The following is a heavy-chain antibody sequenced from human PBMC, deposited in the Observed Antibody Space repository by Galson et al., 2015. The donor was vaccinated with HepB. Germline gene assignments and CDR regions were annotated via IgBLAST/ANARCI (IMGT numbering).Heavy chain of an antibody. CDR2: ISGSGGST. J-gene: IGHJ6*02. D-gene: IGHD2-15*01. CDR1: GFAFSNYA. V-gene: IGHV3-23*01. CDR3: AKAAGVATRGRYFYYGMDV. Sequence: SLRLSCAASGFAFSNYAMSWVRQAPGKGLEWVSVISGSGGSTHYAESVKGRFTISRDNSKNTLYVQMNSLRAEDTAAYYCAKAAGVATRGRYFYYGMDVWGQGTTVTVSS.